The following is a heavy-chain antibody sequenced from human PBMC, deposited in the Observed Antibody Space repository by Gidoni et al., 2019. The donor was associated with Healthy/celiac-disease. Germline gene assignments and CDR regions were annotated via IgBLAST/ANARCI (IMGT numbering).Heavy chain of an antibody. CDR2: INPNSGGT. Sequence: QVQLVQSGAEVKKPGASVKVSCKASGYTFTGYYMHWVRQAPGQGLEWMGWINPNSGGTNDAQKFQGRVTMTRDTSISTAYMELSRLRSDDTAVYYCARLGGSGSYEGVSWFDPWGQGTLVTVSS. D-gene: IGHD3-10*01. CDR3: ARLGGSGSYEGVSWFDP. V-gene: IGHV1-2*02. J-gene: IGHJ5*02. CDR1: GYTFTGYY.